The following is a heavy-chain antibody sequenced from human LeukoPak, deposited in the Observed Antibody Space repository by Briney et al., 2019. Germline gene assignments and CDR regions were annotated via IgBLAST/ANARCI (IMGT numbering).Heavy chain of an antibody. J-gene: IGHJ4*02. V-gene: IGHV3-48*01. CDR1: GFTFSSYS. CDR2: ISSSSSTI. CDR3: ARDHYYDSSGYDGY. Sequence: GGSLRLSCAASGFTFSSYSMNWVRQAPGKGLEWVSYISSSSSTIYYADSVKGRFTISRDNAKNPLYLQMNSLRAEDTAVYYCARDHYYDSSGYDGYWGQGTLVTVSS. D-gene: IGHD3-22*01.